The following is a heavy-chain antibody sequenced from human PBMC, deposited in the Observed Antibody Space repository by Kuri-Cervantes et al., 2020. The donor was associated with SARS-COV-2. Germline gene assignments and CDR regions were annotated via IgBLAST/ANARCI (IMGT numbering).Heavy chain of an antibody. V-gene: IGHV3-33*01. CDR1: GFTFSSYG. J-gene: IGHJ6*02. D-gene: IGHD6-13*01. CDR2: IWYDGSNK. CDR3: ARDRGGAAAGNRGYYYYYGMDV. Sequence: GESLKISCAASGFTFSSYGMHWARQAPGKGLEWVAVIWYDGSNKYYADSVKGRFTISRDNSTNTLYLQMNSLRAEGTAVYYCARDRGGAAAGNRGYYYYYGMDVWGQGTTVTVSS.